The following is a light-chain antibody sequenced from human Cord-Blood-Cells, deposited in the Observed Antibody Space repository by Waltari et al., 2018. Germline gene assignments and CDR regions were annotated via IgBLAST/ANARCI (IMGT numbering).Light chain of an antibody. CDR3: SSYAGSNNLV. Sequence: QSALTQPPSASGSPGQSVTISCTGTSSDVGGYNYVSWYQQHPGKAPKLMISEVSKRPSGVPDRLSGSKSGNTASLTVSGLQAEDEADYYCSSYAGSNNLVFGGGTKLTVL. J-gene: IGLJ3*02. CDR2: EVS. V-gene: IGLV2-8*01. CDR1: SSDVGGYNY.